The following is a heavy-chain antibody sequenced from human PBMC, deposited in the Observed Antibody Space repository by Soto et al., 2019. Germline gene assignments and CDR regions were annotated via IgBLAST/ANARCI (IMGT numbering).Heavy chain of an antibody. V-gene: IGHV4-30-2*01. CDR2: MYHSGST. Sequence: SETLSLTCAVSGGSISSGGYSWSWIRQPPGKGLEWIGYMYHSGSTYYNPSLKSRVTISIDRSRNQFSLKLSSVTAADTAVYYCARVPDHWGQGILVTVSS. CDR3: ARVPDH. D-gene: IGHD2-2*01. J-gene: IGHJ4*02. CDR1: GGSISSGGYS.